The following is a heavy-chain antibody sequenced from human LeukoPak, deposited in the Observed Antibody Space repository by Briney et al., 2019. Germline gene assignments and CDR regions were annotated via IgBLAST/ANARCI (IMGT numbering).Heavy chain of an antibody. V-gene: IGHV4-30-4*01. J-gene: IGHJ4*02. CDR3: ARGRSRGLGFDY. Sequence: SETLSLTCTVSGGSISSGDYYWSWIRQPPGKGLEWIGYIYYSGSTYYNPSLKSRVTISVDTSKNQFSLKLSSVTAADTAVYYCARGRSRGLGFDYWGQGILVTVSS. CDR1: GGSISSGDYY. CDR2: IYYSGST. D-gene: IGHD3-16*01.